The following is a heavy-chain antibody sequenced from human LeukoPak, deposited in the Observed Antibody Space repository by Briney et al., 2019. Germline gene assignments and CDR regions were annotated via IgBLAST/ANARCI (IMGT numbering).Heavy chain of an antibody. CDR2: ICGSGGST. CDR1: GFTFSSYG. D-gene: IGHD2-2*01. Sequence: PGGSLRLSCAASGFTFSSYGMNWVRQAPGKGLEWVSAICGSGGSTYYADSVKGRFTISRDNAKNSLYLQMNSLRAEDTAVYYCARRRDIVVVPAAYNWFDPWGEGTLVTVSS. CDR3: ARRRDIVVVPAAYNWFDP. V-gene: IGHV3-23*01. J-gene: IGHJ5*02.